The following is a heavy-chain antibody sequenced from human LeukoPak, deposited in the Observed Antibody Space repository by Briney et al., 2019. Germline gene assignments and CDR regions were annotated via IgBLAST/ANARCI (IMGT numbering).Heavy chain of an antibody. CDR3: AGQWELRYYGMDV. CDR1: GGSFSGYY. J-gene: IGHJ6*02. D-gene: IGHD1-26*01. V-gene: IGHV4-34*01. Sequence: SETLSLTCAVYGGSFSGYYWSWIRQPPGKGLEWIGEINHSGSTNYNPSLKSRVTISVDTSKNQFSLKLSSVTAADTAVYYWAGQWELRYYGMDVWGQGTTVTVSS. CDR2: INHSGST.